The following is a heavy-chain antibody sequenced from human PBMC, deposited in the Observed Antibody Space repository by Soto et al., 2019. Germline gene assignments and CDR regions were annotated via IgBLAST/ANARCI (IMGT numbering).Heavy chain of an antibody. Sequence: EVQLVESGGGLVQPGGSLRLSCAVSGFTFSDHYMDWVRQAPGKGLEWVGRTRNKANSDTTEYAASVKGRFTISRDDSTNSLYLQMNSLKTEDTAVYYCASIYCISSRCLDYWGQGPLVTVSS. CDR3: ASIYCISSRCLDY. CDR1: GFTFSDHY. CDR2: TRNKANSDTT. J-gene: IGHJ4*02. D-gene: IGHD3-3*02. V-gene: IGHV3-72*01.